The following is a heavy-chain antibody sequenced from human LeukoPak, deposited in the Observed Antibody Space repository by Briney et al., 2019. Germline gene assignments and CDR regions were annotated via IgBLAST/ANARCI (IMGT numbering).Heavy chain of an antibody. V-gene: IGHV4-59*01. CDR2: IYYSGST. CDR3: ASKAIAGATDDAFDI. Sequence: SETLSLTCTVSGGSISSFYWSWIRQPPGKGLEWIGYIYYSGSTNYNPSLKSRVTISVDTSKNQFSLKLSSVTAADTAVYYCASKAIAGATDDAFDIWGQGTMVTVSS. J-gene: IGHJ3*02. D-gene: IGHD1-26*01. CDR1: GGSISSFY.